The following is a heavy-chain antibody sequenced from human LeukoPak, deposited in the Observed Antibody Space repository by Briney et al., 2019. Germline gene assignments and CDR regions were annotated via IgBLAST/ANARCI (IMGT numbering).Heavy chain of an antibody. D-gene: IGHD3-10*01. Sequence: ASVKVSCKASGGTFSSYAISWARQAPGQGLEWMGGIIPIFGTANYAQKFQGRVTITADESTSTAYMELSSLRSEDTAVYYCARAGYYGSGSYTFYYYYYYMDVWGKGTTVTVSS. CDR3: ARAGYYGSGSYTFYYYYYYMDV. J-gene: IGHJ6*03. V-gene: IGHV1-69*13. CDR1: GGTFSSYA. CDR2: IIPIFGTA.